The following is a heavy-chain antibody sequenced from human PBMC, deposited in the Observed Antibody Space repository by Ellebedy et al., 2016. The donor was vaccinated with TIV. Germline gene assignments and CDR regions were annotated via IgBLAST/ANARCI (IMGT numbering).Heavy chain of an antibody. J-gene: IGHJ4*02. CDR3: ARVRRESLWFAESQYFFDY. V-gene: IGHV4-39*07. CDR1: GVSISSSSDY. Sequence: MPSETLSLTCSVSGVSISSSSDYWSWIRQPPGKGLEWIGEVIHTGSTNYNPSLKSRVTISVDTSKNQFSLNLSSVTAADTAVYYCARVRRESLWFAESQYFFDYWGQGTLVTVSS. D-gene: IGHD3-10*01. CDR2: VIHTGST.